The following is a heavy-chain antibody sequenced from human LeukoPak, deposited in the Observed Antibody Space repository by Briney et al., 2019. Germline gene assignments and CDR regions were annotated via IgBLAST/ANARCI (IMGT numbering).Heavy chain of an antibody. D-gene: IGHD3-22*01. CDR1: GYTFTGYY. V-gene: IGHV1-2*02. CDR2: INPNSGGT. Sequence: ASVKVSCKASGYTFTGYYMHWVRQAPGQGLEWMGWINPNSGGTNYAQKFQGRVTISVDTSKNQFSLKLSSVTAADTAVYYCARVYYYDSSGYLFDYWGQGTLVTVSS. CDR3: ARVYYYDSSGYLFDY. J-gene: IGHJ4*02.